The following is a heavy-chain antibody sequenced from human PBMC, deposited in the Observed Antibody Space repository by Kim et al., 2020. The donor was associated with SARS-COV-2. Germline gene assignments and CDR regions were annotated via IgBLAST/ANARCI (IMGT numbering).Heavy chain of an antibody. V-gene: IGHV1-69*01. J-gene: IGHJ4*02. D-gene: IGHD6-13*01. Sequence: ANYAQKFKGRVTITADESTSTAYMELSSLRSEDTAVYYCARDHASSSFLYWGQGTLVTVSS. CDR3: ARDHASSSFLY. CDR2: A.